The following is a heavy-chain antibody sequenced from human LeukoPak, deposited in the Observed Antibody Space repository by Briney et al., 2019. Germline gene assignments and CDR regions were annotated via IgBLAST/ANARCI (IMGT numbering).Heavy chain of an antibody. Sequence: PSETLSLTCTVSGGSISSSSYYWGWIRQPPGKGLEWIGSIYYSGSTYYNPSLKSRVTISVDTSKNQFSLKLSSVTAADTAVYYCARVKGSRRVLSFDPWGQGTLVTVSS. CDR2: IYYSGST. D-gene: IGHD3-10*01. J-gene: IGHJ5*02. CDR3: ARVKGSRRVLSFDP. V-gene: IGHV4-39*07. CDR1: GGSISSSSYY.